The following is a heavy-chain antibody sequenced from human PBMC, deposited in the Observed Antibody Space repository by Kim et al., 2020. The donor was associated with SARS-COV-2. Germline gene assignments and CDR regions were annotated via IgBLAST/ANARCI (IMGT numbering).Heavy chain of an antibody. D-gene: IGHD3-22*01. V-gene: IGHV5-51*01. CDR1: GYSFTSYW. J-gene: IGHJ2*01. CDR3: ARRRYYYDSSGYYDRWYFDL. Sequence: GESLKISCKGSGYSFTSYWIGWVRQMPGKGLEWMGIIYPGDSDTRYSPSFQGQVTISADKSISTAYLQWSSLKASDTAMYYCARRRYYYDSSGYYDRWYFDLWGRGTLVTVSS. CDR2: IYPGDSDT.